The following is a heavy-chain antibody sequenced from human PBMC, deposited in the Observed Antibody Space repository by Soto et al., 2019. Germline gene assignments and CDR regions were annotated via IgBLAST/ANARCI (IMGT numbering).Heavy chain of an antibody. D-gene: IGHD6-13*01. CDR1: GGSISSGGYS. CDR3: ARRIAGHDY. J-gene: IGHJ4*02. CDR2: MYHSGST. Sequence: SETLSLTCAVSGGSISSGGYSWSWIRQPPGKGLEWIGYMYHSGSTYYNPSLKSRVTISVDTSKNQFSLKLSSVTAADTAVYYCARRIAGHDYWGQGTLVTVSS. V-gene: IGHV4-30-2*01.